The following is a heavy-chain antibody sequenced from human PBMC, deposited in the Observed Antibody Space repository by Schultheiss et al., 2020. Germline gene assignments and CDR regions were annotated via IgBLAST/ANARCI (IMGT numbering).Heavy chain of an antibody. CDR3: TTYSNWYFSF. CDR1: GFSFSDYA. V-gene: IGHV3-23*01. D-gene: IGHD6-13*01. CDR2: VSGSGANI. Sequence: GESLKISCAVSGFSFSDYALTWVRQAPGKGLEWVASVSGSGANIYVADSVKGRFSIIRDKSRKSVHLQMNCLRVEDTAVYYCTTYSNWYFSFWGQGTLVTVSS. J-gene: IGHJ4*02.